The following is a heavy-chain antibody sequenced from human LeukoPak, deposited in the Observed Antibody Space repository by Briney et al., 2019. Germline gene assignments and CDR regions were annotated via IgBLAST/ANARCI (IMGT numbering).Heavy chain of an antibody. V-gene: IGHV3-23*01. J-gene: IGHJ3*01. CDR2: IFPSSDEI. CDR1: GFTFSDFP. CDR3: AKDGRQRKTYFYGSESANAFDF. D-gene: IGHD3-10*01. Sequence: PGGSLRLSCAASGFTFSDFPMIWVRQAPGKGLEWVSSIFPSSDEIHYADSVKGRFTISRDNSKNTLYLQMNSLRAEDTAVYYCAKDGRQRKTYFYGSESANAFDFWGQGTMVTVSS.